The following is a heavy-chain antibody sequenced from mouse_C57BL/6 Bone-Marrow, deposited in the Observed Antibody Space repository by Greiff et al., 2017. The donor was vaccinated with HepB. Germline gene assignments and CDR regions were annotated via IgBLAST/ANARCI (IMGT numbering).Heavy chain of an antibody. J-gene: IGHJ3*01. CDR3: ASDYYGNHGTY. CDR1: GYTFTSYW. V-gene: IGHV1-61*01. Sequence: QVQLQQPGAELVRPGSSVKLSCKASGYTFTSYWMDWVKQRPGQGLEWIGNIYPSDSETHYNQKFKDKATLTVDKSSSTAYMQLSSLTSEDSAVYYCASDYYGNHGTYWGQGTLVTVSA. D-gene: IGHD2-1*01. CDR2: IYPSDSET.